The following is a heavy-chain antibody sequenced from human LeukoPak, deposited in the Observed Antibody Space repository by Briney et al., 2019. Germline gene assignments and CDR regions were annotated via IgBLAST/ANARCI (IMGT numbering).Heavy chain of an antibody. CDR1: GYTFTSYD. J-gene: IGHJ4*02. D-gene: IGHD5-12*01. CDR2: MNPNSGNT. V-gene: IGHV1-8*03. CDR3: ARGPGYSGYDYGGYDY. Sequence: GASVKVSCKASGYTFTSYDINWVRQATGQGLEWMGWMNPNSGNTGYAQKFQGRVTITRNTSISTAYMELSSLRSEDTAVYYCARGPGYSGYDYGGYDYWGQGTLVTVSS.